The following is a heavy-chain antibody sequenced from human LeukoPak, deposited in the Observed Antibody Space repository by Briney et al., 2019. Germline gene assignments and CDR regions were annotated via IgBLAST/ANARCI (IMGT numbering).Heavy chain of an antibody. J-gene: IGHJ4*02. D-gene: IGHD2-8*02. CDR2: INHSGST. V-gene: IGHV4-34*01. Sequence: SETLSLACAVYGGSFSGYYWSWIRQPPGKGLEWIGEINHSGSTNYNPSLKSRVTISVDTSKNQFSLKLGSVTAADTAVYYCARGCTGDPFDYWGQGTLVTVSS. CDR3: ARGCTGDPFDY. CDR1: GGSFSGYY.